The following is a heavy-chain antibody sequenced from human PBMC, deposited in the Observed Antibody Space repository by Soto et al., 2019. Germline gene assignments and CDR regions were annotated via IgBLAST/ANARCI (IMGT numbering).Heavy chain of an antibody. J-gene: IGHJ4*02. Sequence: GGSLRLSCAASGFTFSSYGMHWVRQAPGKGLEWVAVISYDGSNKYYADSVKGRFTISRDNSKNTLYLQMNSLRAEDTAVYYCAKDMGRPRFIAARPPLDYWGQRTLVTVSS. D-gene: IGHD6-6*01. CDR2: ISYDGSNK. V-gene: IGHV3-30*18. CDR3: AKDMGRPRFIAARPPLDY. CDR1: GFTFSSYG.